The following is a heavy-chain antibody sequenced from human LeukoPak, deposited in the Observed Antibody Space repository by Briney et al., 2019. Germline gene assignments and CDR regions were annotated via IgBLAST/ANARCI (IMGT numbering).Heavy chain of an antibody. CDR1: GFTFSSYS. D-gene: IGHD6-13*01. CDR3: ARGVGSSWPGWFDP. V-gene: IGHV3-48*04. J-gene: IGHJ5*02. Sequence: GGSLRLSCAASGFTFSSYSMNWVRQAPGKGLEWVSYISSSSSMIYYADSVKGRFTISRDNAKNSLYLQMNSLRAEDTAVYYCARGVGSSWPGWFDPWGQGTLVTVSS. CDR2: ISSSSSMI.